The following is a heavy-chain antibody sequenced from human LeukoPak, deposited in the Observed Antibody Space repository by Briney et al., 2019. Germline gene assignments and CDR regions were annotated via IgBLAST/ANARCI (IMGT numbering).Heavy chain of an antibody. Sequence: GSSVKVSCKASGGTFSSYAISWVRQAPGQGLEWMGGIIPIFGTANYAQKFQGRVTITADESTSTAYMELSSLRSEDTAVYYCARAVRIAAAVFSWFDPWGQGTLVTVSS. J-gene: IGHJ5*02. D-gene: IGHD6-13*01. CDR3: ARAVRIAAAVFSWFDP. CDR1: GGTFSSYA. V-gene: IGHV1-69*01. CDR2: IIPIFGTA.